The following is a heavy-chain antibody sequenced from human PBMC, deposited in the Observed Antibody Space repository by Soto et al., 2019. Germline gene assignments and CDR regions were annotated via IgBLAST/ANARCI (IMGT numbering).Heavy chain of an antibody. Sequence: SGPTLVKPTQTLTLTCTFSGFSLSTSGVGVGWIRQPPGKALEWLALIYWDDDKRYSPSLKSRLTITKDTSKNQVVLTMTNMDPVDTATYYCAHRRGVDSGPDWYFDYWGQGTLVTVSS. D-gene: IGHD3-10*01. J-gene: IGHJ4*02. CDR2: IYWDDDK. CDR1: GFSLSTSGVG. V-gene: IGHV2-5*02. CDR3: AHRRGVDSGPDWYFDY.